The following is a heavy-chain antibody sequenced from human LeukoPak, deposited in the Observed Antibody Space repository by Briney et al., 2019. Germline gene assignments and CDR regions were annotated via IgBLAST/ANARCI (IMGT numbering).Heavy chain of an antibody. V-gene: IGHV4-34*01. J-gene: IGHJ4*02. CDR2: INYSGST. CDR1: GGSFSGYY. Sequence: SETLSLTCAVYGGSFSGYYWSWIRQPPGKGLEWIGEINYSGSTNYNPSLKSRVTISVETSKNPFSLKLSSVSAADTAVYYCASLPRRYDSSGYYPTPFDYWGQGTLVTVSS. CDR3: ASLPRRYDSSGYYPTPFDY. D-gene: IGHD3-22*01.